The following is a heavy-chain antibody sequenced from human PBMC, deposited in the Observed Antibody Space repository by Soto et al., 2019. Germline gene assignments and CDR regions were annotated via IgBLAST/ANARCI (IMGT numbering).Heavy chain of an antibody. CDR2: ISYDGSNK. CDR3: AKQYYGSGSYYKGATPLVSLPPGLV. J-gene: IGHJ6*02. V-gene: IGHV3-30*18. D-gene: IGHD3-10*01. CDR1: GFTFSSYG. Sequence: PGGSLRLSCAASGFTFSSYGMHWVRQAPGKGLEWVAVISYDGSNKYYADSVKGRFTISRDNSKNTLYLQMNSLRAEDTAVYYCAKQYYGSGSYYKGATPLVSLPPGLVWGQGTTVTVSS.